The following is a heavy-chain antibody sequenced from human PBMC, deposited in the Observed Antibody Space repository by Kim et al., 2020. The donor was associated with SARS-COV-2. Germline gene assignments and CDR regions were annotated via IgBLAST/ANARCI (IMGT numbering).Heavy chain of an antibody. V-gene: IGHV3-33*06. J-gene: IGHJ4*02. CDR3: AKELRYGSGSYSVFDY. D-gene: IGHD3-10*01. CDR2: IWYDGSNR. CDR1: GFIFSGYG. Sequence: GGSLRLSCAASGFIFSGYGMNWVRQAPGRGLEGVAVIWYDGSNRFYADSVKGRFTISRDNSKNTLYLQMNSLRAEDTAVYYCAKELRYGSGSYSVFDYWGQGTLVTVSS.